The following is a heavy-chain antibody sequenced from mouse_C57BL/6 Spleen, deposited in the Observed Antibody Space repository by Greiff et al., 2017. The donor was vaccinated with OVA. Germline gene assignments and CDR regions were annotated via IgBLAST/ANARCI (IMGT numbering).Heavy chain of an antibody. CDR1: GYAFTNYL. J-gene: IGHJ2*01. V-gene: IGHV1-54*01. CDR3: ARDANYSLDY. D-gene: IGHD2-12*01. CDR2: INPGSGGT. Sequence: VQLQQSGAELVRPGTSVKVSCKASGYAFTNYLIEWVKQRPGQGLEWIGVINPGSGGTNYNEKFKGKATLTADKSSSTAYMQLSSLTSEDSAVYFCARDANYSLDYWGQGTTLTVSS.